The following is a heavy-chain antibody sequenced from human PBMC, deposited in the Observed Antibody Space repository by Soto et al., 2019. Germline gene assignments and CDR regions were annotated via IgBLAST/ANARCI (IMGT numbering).Heavy chain of an antibody. CDR2: FDPEDGET. CDR1: GYTLTELS. J-gene: IGHJ6*02. D-gene: IGHD1-26*01. V-gene: IGHV1-24*01. CDR3: ASAGGATTGYYYYGMDV. Sequence: GASVKVSCKVSGYTLTELSMHWVRQAPGKGLEWMGGFDPEDGETIYAQKFQGRVTMTEDTSTDTAYMELSSLRSEDTAVYYCASAGGATTGYYYYGMDVWGQGTTVTVSS.